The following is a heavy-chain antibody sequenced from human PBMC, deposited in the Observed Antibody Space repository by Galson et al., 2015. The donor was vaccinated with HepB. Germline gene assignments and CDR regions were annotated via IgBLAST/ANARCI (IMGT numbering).Heavy chain of an antibody. CDR1: GFTFSSYS. J-gene: IGHJ6*03. CDR3: ARGGEQWLHYMDV. CDR2: ISYDGYNK. V-gene: IGHV3-30*03. Sequence: SLRLSCAASGFTFSSYSMNWVRQAPGKGLEWATVISYDGYNKYYADSVKGRFTISRDNSKNTLYLQMNSLKTEDTAVYYCARGGEQWLHYMDVWGNGTTVTVSS. D-gene: IGHD6-19*01.